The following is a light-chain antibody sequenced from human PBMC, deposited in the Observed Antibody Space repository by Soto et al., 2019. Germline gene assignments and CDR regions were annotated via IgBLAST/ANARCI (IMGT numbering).Light chain of an antibody. CDR1: SSTIGAGYD. V-gene: IGLV1-40*01. J-gene: IGLJ1*01. Sequence: QSALTQPPSVSGTPGQTVTISCTGSSSTIGAGYDVHWYQQFPGTAPKLLVFANNNRPAGVPDRFSGSKSGTSASLAITGLQAEDEATYYCQSYHTSITGVFGTGTKVTVL. CDR2: ANN. CDR3: QSYHTSITGV.